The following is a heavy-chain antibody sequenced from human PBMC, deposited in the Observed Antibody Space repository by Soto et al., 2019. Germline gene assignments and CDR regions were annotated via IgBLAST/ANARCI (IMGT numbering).Heavy chain of an antibody. V-gene: IGHV4-34*01. Sequence: QEQLQQWGAGRLKPSETLSLTCAVYGGSISGYYWSWIRQPPGKGLEWIGEIDHSGSTNYNPSLKSRVTRSGDTSKTQFSLKLSSVTAADTAVYYCARQTHLDPWGQGPLVTVSS. CDR1: GGSISGYY. CDR2: IDHSGST. J-gene: IGHJ5*02. CDR3: ARQTHLDP.